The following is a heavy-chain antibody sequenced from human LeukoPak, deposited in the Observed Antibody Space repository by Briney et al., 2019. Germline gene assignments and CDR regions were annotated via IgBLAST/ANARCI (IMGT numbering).Heavy chain of an antibody. D-gene: IGHD6-19*01. V-gene: IGHV1-69*06. Sequence: SVKVSCKASGGTFSSYAISWVRQAPGQGLEWMGGIIPIFGTANYAQKFQGRVTITADKSTSTAYMELSSLRSEDTAVYYCARDLEGYSGGWYVRATLDYWGQGTLVTVSS. CDR1: GGTFSSYA. J-gene: IGHJ4*02. CDR3: ARDLEGYSGGWYVRATLDY. CDR2: IIPIFGTA.